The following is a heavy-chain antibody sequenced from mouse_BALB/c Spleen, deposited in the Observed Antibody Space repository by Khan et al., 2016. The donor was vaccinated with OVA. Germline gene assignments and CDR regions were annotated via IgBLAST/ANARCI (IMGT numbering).Heavy chain of an antibody. J-gene: IGHJ1*03. CDR1: GYTFTNYG. V-gene: IGHV9-1*02. D-gene: IGHD1-1*01. Sequence: QIQLVQSGPELKKPGETVKISCKASGYTFTNYGVNWVKQAPEKGLKWMGWINTNTGETTYGDDFKGRFAFSLETSASTAYLQINRPKNEDMAKYFCARSRGVHLYGGYFDVWGTGTTVTVSS. CDR2: INTNTGET. CDR3: ARSRGVHLYGGYFDV.